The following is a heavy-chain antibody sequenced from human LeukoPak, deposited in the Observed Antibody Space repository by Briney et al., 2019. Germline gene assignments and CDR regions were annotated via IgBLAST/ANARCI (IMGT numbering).Heavy chain of an antibody. D-gene: IGHD3-3*01. V-gene: IGHV4-39*01. Sequence: SETLSLTCTVSGGSITSSSNYWGWIRQPPGKGLEWIGNIYYSGRTYYKPSLKSRVTISVDTSKNQFSLKLSSVTAADMAVYYCARQRFYDFWSGYGDFDYWGQGTLVTVSS. CDR2: IYYSGRT. CDR1: GGSITSSSNY. CDR3: ARQRFYDFWSGYGDFDY. J-gene: IGHJ4*02.